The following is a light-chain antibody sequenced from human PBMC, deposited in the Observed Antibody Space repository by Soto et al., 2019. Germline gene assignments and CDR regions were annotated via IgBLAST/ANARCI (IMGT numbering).Light chain of an antibody. V-gene: IGKV3-20*01. CDR1: QSVSSSY. CDR3: QQYGRSPA. CDR2: GAY. J-gene: IGKJ4*01. Sequence: EIVLTQSTGTLSLSPGERATLSCSASQSVSSSYLAWYQQKPGQAPRLLIYGAYSRATGIPDRFSGSGSGTDFTRTVSGLEPEDFAVYYCQQYGRSPAFGGGTKVEIK.